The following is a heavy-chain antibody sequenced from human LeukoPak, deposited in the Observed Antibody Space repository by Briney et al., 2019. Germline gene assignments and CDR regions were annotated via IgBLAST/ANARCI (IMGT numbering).Heavy chain of an antibody. CDR1: GFTFSSYE. CDR3: ARNYYDSSGPMSAFDI. J-gene: IGHJ3*02. V-gene: IGHV3-48*03. Sequence: GGSLRLSCAASGFTFSSYEMNWVRQAPGKGLEWVSYISSSGSTIYYADSVKGRFTISRDNAKNSLYLQMNSLRAEDTVVYYCARNYYDSSGPMSAFDIWGQGTMVTVSS. CDR2: ISSSGSTI. D-gene: IGHD3-22*01.